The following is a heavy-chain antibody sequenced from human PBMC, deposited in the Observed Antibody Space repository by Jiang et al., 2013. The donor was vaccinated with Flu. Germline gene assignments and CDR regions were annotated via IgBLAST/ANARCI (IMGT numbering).Heavy chain of an antibody. D-gene: IGHD2-21*02. CDR2: IFHNGSS. J-gene: IGHJ6*02. CDR3: ARHLRAPCRGGDCYSMFGYSYYGMDV. CDR1: GGSIISSSHY. Sequence: PGLVKPSETLSLTCTVSGGSIISSSHYWAWIRQPPGKGLEWIGIIFHNGSSYYNPSLQSRVTMSIDTSINQFSLRLSSVTAADTAVYFCARHLRAPCRGGDCYSMFGYSYYGMDVWGQGTTVTVSS. V-gene: IGHV4-39*07.